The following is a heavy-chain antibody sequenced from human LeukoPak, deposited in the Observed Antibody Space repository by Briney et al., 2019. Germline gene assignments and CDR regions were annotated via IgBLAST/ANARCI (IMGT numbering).Heavy chain of an antibody. CDR2: IASDGSST. CDR1: GFTFSSYW. Sequence: GGSLRLSCAASGFTFSSYWMNWVRQAPGKGLVWVSRIASDGSSTTYADSVKGRFSISRDNAKNTLYLQMNSLRVEDTAVYYCARTEGYCSGGSCSARYFDYWGQGTLVTVSS. J-gene: IGHJ4*02. V-gene: IGHV3-74*01. D-gene: IGHD2-15*01. CDR3: ARTEGYCSGGSCSARYFDY.